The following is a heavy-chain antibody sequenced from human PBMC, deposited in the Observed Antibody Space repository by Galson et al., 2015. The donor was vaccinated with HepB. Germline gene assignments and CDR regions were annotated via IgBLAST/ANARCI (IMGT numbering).Heavy chain of an antibody. D-gene: IGHD4-17*01. V-gene: IGHV3-48*02. CDR2: ISSSSSTI. J-gene: IGHJ2*01. Sequence: SLRLSCAASGFTFSSYSMNWVRQAPGKGLEWVSYISSSSSTIYYADSVKGRSTISRDNAKNSLYLQMNSLRDEDTAVYYCARGCNCGDYLKLWGYFDLWGRGTLVTVSS. CDR3: ARGCNCGDYLKLWGYFDL. CDR1: GFTFSSYS.